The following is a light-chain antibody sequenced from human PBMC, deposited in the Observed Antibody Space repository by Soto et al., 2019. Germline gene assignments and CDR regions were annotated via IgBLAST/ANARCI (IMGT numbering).Light chain of an antibody. Sequence: QSVLTQPPSASGSPGQSITISCTGTSSDVGAFNYVSWYQQHPGKAPKLMIFEINKRPSGVPDRFSASKSGNSASLTVSGLQTEDEAGYYCSSYAGSNIYVFGSGTKVTVL. CDR2: EIN. CDR3: SSYAGSNIYV. J-gene: IGLJ1*01. V-gene: IGLV2-8*01. CDR1: SSDVGAFNY.